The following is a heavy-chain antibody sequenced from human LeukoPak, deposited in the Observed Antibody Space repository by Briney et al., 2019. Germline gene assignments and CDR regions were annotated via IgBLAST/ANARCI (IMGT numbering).Heavy chain of an antibody. CDR3: TAAGHKGSGWYSD. J-gene: IGHJ4*02. V-gene: IGHV3-23*01. Sequence: GGSLTLSCAASGLSFSNYAMSWVRQSPRTGLERVSLIGGSGGNIYYADSVKRRFTISSDNSKNTLYLQMNSLRAEDTAVYYCTAAGHKGSGWYSDWGQGTLVTVSS. CDR2: IGGSGGNI. D-gene: IGHD6-19*01. CDR1: GLSFSNYA.